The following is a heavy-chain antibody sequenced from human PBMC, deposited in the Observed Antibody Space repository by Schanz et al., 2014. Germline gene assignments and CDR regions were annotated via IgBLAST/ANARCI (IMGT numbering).Heavy chain of an antibody. Sequence: EVQLVESGGGLVQPGGSLRLSCAASGFTFSSYAMSWVRQAPGKGLEWVSAISGSGGDTYYADSVKGRFTISRDNSKNTLYLQMNSLESEDTGVYYCATGGISNVRYWFNGLDVWGQGTTVIVS. J-gene: IGHJ6*02. V-gene: IGHV3-23*04. CDR2: ISGSGGDT. CDR1: GFTFSSYA. CDR3: ATGGISNVRYWFNGLDV. D-gene: IGHD2-15*01.